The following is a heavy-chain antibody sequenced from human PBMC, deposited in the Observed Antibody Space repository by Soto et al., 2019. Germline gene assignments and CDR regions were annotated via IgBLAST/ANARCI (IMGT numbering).Heavy chain of an antibody. J-gene: IGHJ4*02. Sequence: PGGSLRLSCAASGFTFDDYAMHWVRQAPGKGLEWVSGISWNSGSIGYADSVKGRFTISRDNAKNSLYLQMNSLRAEDTALYYCAKDTSYNWDHFDYWGQGTLVTVSS. D-gene: IGHD1-20*01. CDR3: AKDTSYNWDHFDY. CDR1: GFTFDDYA. CDR2: ISWNSGSI. V-gene: IGHV3-9*01.